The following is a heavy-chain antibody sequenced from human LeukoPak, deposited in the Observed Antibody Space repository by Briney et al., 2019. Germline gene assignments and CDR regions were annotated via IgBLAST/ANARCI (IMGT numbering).Heavy chain of an antibody. D-gene: IGHD2-2*01. J-gene: IGHJ4*02. CDR2: IRSNAYGGTT. V-gene: IGHV3-49*04. Sequence: GGSLRLSCTASGFTFGDYAMSWVRQAPGKGLEWVGFIRSNAYGGTTEYAASVKGRFTISRDDSKSIAYLQMNSLKTEDTAVYYCTRVGCSSTSCYFNYWGQGTLVTVSS. CDR1: GFTFGDYA. CDR3: TRVGCSSTSCYFNY.